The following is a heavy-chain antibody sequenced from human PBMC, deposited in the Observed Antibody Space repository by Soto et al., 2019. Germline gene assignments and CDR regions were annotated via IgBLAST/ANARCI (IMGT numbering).Heavy chain of an antibody. CDR1: GFTFSSYG. J-gene: IGHJ4*02. Sequence: SGGSLRLSCAASGFTFSSYGMHWVRQAPGKGLEWVAVISYDGSNKYYADTVKGRFTISRDNSKNTLYLQMNSLRAEDTAVYYCAKVRSRYSSGWPLFDYWGQGTLVTVSS. CDR3: AKVRSRYSSGWPLFDY. CDR2: ISYDGSNK. V-gene: IGHV3-30*18. D-gene: IGHD6-19*01.